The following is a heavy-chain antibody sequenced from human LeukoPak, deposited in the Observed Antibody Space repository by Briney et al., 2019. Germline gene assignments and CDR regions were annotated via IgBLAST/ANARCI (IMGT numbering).Heavy chain of an antibody. CDR2: INAGNGNT. CDR3: AREKAYYYDSSGAFDI. CDR1: GYTFTSYA. D-gene: IGHD3-22*01. J-gene: IGHJ3*02. Sequence: ASVKVSCKASGYTFTSYAMHWVRQAPGQRLEWMGWINAGNGNTKYSQKFQGRVTITADESTSTAYMELSSLRSEDTAVYYCAREKAYYYDSSGAFDIWGQGTMVTVSS. V-gene: IGHV1-3*01.